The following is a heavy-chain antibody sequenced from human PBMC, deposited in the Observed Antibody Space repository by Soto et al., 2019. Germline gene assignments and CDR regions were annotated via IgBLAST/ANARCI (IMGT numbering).Heavy chain of an antibody. CDR2: INPSDGTT. D-gene: IGHD3-3*01. CDR1: GYTFTSYY. J-gene: IGHJ4*02. Sequence: ASVKVSCTESGYTFTSYYVHWVRQAPGQGLEWMGIINPSDGTTSYARNFQGRVTVTRDTSTSTVYMELRSRRSEDTAVYYCTRSISRFLGWLFDYWGQGALVTVSS. CDR3: TRSISRFLGWLFDY. V-gene: IGHV1-46*03.